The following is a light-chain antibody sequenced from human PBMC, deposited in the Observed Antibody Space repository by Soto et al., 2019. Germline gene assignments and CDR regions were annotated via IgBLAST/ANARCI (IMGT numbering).Light chain of an antibody. CDR3: QVWASTAEFFV. V-gene: IGLV3-21*02. CDR2: DAT. Sequence: SYALTQQPTVSVAPGQTAKITSGGDKIGSKIVHWYKQRPGQAPVAVVFDATDRPSGIPDRISASRSGDTATLTISRVDAGDEADYYCQVWASTAEFFVFGSGTKVTVL. CDR1: KIGSKI. J-gene: IGLJ1*01.